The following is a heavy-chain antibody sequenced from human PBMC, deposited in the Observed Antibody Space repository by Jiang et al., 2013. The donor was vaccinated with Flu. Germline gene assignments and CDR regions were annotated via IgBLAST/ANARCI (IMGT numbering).Heavy chain of an antibody. CDR3: ARRAVGATTPFDY. Sequence: RQPPREGDWSGLGLCILLGPTWYNPSFKSRVTISVDTSKNQFSLKLSSVTAADTAVYYCARRAVGATTPFDYWGQGTLVTVSS. CDR2: CILLGPT. J-gene: IGHJ4*02. D-gene: IGHD1-26*01. V-gene: IGHV4-39*01.